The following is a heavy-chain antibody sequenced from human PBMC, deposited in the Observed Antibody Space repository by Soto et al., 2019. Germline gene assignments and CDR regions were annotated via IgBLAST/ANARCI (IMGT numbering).Heavy chain of an antibody. Sequence: PGGSVRLSCAASGFTFSSYGMHWVRQAPGKGLEWVAVISYDGSNKYYADSVKGRFTISRDNSKNTLYLQMNSLRAEDTAVYYCAKDLGAAAGTGHYYYGMDVWGQVTTVTVSS. CDR2: ISYDGSNK. CDR1: GFTFSSYG. CDR3: AKDLGAAAGTGHYYYGMDV. D-gene: IGHD6-13*01. J-gene: IGHJ6*02. V-gene: IGHV3-30*18.